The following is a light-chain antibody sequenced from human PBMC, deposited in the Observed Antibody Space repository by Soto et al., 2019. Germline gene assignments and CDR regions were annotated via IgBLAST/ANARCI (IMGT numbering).Light chain of an antibody. CDR1: SSDVGSYNL. Sequence: ALTXPASVSGSPGQSITISCTGTSSDVGSYNLVSWYQQHPGKAPKLMIYEGSKRPSGVSNRFSGSKSGNTASLTISGLQAEDEADYYCCSYAGSSTPVVFGGGTKVTVL. CDR2: EGS. J-gene: IGLJ2*01. V-gene: IGLV2-23*01. CDR3: CSYAGSSTPVV.